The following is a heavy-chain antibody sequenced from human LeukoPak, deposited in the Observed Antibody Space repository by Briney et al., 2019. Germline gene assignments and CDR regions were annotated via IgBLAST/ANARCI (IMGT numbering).Heavy chain of an antibody. J-gene: IGHJ4*02. CDR1: GGTFSSYA. CDR2: IIPIFGTA. Sequence: ASVKVSCKASGGTFSSYAISWVRQAPGQGLEWMGGIIPIFGTANYAQKFQGRVTITTDESTSTAYMELSSLRSEDTAVYYCARTTLSELVGATVPYFDYWGQGTLVTVSS. D-gene: IGHD1-26*01. V-gene: IGHV1-69*05. CDR3: ARTTLSELVGATVPYFDY.